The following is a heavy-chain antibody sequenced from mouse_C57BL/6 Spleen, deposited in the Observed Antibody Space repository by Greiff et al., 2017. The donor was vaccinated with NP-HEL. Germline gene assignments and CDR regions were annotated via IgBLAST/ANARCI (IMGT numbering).Heavy chain of an antibody. CDR2: FYPGSGSI. CDR1: GYTFTEYT. V-gene: IGHV1-62-2*01. CDR3: ARHEEDYYGSSYYYFDY. Sequence: QVQLQQSGAELVKPGASAKLSCKASGYTFTEYTIHWVKQRSGQGLEWIGWFYPGSGSIKYNEKFKDKATLTADKSSSTVYMELSRLTSEDSAVYFCARHEEDYYGSSYYYFDYWGQGTTLTVSS. D-gene: IGHD1-1*01. J-gene: IGHJ2*01.